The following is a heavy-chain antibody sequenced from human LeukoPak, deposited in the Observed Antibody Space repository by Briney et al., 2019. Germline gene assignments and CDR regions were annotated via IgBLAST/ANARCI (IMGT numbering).Heavy chain of an antibody. V-gene: IGHV3-74*01. CDR2: INRDGSST. J-gene: IGHJ4*02. CDR3: ASLKVVGAKGGVDY. Sequence: PGGSLRLSCAASGFTFSSYWMRWVRHAPGKGLVWVSRINRDGSSTNYADCVKGRFTISRDNTKNTLYLQMGSLRAEDMAVYYCASLKVVGAKGGVDYWGQGTLVTVSS. D-gene: IGHD1-26*01. CDR1: GFTFSSYW.